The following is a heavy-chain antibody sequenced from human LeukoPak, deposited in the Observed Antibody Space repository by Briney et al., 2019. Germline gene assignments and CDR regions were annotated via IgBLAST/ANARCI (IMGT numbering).Heavy chain of an antibody. D-gene: IGHD6-19*01. V-gene: IGHV1-69*05. J-gene: IGHJ5*02. CDR1: GGTFSSYA. Sequence: SVKVSCKASGGTFSSYAISWVRQAPGQGLEWMGRIIPIFGTANYAQKFQGRVTITTDESTSTAYMELSSLRSKDTAVYYCARHPLPDIAVAGTARFDPWGQGTLVTVSS. CDR2: IIPIFGTA. CDR3: ARHPLPDIAVAGTARFDP.